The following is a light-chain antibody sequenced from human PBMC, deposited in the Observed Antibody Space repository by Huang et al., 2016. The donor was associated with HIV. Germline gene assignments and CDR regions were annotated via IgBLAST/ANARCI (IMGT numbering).Light chain of an antibody. CDR2: WAS. CDR3: QQHYSTPRT. CDR1: QTVLKSSNNKNH. Sequence: DIVMTQYPESLAVSLGERATINCKSSQTVLKSSNNKNHLAWYQQKPGQPPELLIYWASTRESGVPDRVSGSGSGTDFTLTISSLQAEDVAVYYCQQHYSTPRTFGQGTKVEIK. V-gene: IGKV4-1*01. J-gene: IGKJ1*01.